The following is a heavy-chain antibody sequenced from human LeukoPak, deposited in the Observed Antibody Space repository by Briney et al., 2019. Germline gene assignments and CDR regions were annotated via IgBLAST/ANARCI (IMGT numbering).Heavy chain of an antibody. CDR1: GGSISSGGYY. D-gene: IGHD6-13*01. J-gene: IGHJ6*02. V-gene: IGHV4-61*08. Sequence: SETLSLTCTVSGGSISSGGYYWSWIRQHPGKGLEWIGYIYYSGSTNYNPSLKSRVTISVDTSKNQFSLKLSSVTAADTAVYYCARDLEAAAGTSYYYYGMDVWGQGTTVTVPS. CDR2: IYYSGST. CDR3: ARDLEAAAGTSYYYYGMDV.